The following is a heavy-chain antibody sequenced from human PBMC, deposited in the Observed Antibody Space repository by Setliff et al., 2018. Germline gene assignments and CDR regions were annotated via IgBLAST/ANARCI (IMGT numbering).Heavy chain of an antibody. Sequence: GASVKVSCKASGGTFSSYVISWVREAPGQGLEWMGGIIPMFGTNYAQKFQGRVTITADESTGTAYMELSSLGSDDTAVYYCARLSGFLYIDVWGKGTTVTVSS. CDR2: IIPMFGT. CDR1: GGTFSSYV. D-gene: IGHD3-3*01. CDR3: ARLSGFLYIDV. J-gene: IGHJ6*03. V-gene: IGHV1-69*13.